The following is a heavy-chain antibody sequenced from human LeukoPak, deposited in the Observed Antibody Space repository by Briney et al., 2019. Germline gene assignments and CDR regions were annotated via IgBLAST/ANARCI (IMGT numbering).Heavy chain of an antibody. Sequence: SETLSLTCAVSGYSINSGYYWGWIRQPPGKGLEWIGSIYHSGSTYYNPSLKSRVTISVDTSKNQFSLKLSSVTAADTAVYYCATRRGYYGSGSGGVDYWGQGTLVTVSS. CDR3: ATRRGYYGSGSGGVDY. D-gene: IGHD3-10*01. CDR1: GYSINSGYY. CDR2: IYHSGST. J-gene: IGHJ4*02. V-gene: IGHV4-38-2*01.